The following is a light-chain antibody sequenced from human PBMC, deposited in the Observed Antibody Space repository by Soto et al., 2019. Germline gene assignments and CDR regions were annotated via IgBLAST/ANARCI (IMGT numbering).Light chain of an antibody. CDR1: QSLLHSNGYNY. Sequence: EIVLTQSPLSLPVTPGEPASISCRSSQSLLHSNGYNYLSWYLQKPGQSPQLLIYLGSTRASGVPARFSGSESGTDFTLKISRVEAEDVGTYYCMQALQTPPYTFGQGSKLEIK. V-gene: IGKV2-28*01. CDR2: LGS. J-gene: IGKJ2*01. CDR3: MQALQTPPYT.